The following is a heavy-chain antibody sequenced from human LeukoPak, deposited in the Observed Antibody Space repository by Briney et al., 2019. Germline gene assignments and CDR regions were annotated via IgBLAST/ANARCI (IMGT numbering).Heavy chain of an antibody. Sequence: SETLSLTCVVSGYSISSGYYWGWIRQPPGKGLEWIGSIYHSGSTYYNPSLKSRVTISVDTSKNQFSLKLSSVTAADTAVYYCARDPYYDFWSGYFYRLNWFDPWGQGTLVTVSS. CDR1: GYSISSGYY. V-gene: IGHV4-38-2*02. J-gene: IGHJ5*02. D-gene: IGHD3-3*01. CDR2: IYHSGST. CDR3: ARDPYYDFWSGYFYRLNWFDP.